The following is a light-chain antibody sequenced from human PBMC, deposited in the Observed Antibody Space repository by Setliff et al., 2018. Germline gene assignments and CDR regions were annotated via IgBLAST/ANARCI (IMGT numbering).Light chain of an antibody. CDR1: SSDIGSTKY. Sequence: QSVLTQPASVSGSPGQSITISCTGTSSDIGSTKYVSWYQQHPAKAPKLMIYEVSNRPSGVSNRFSGSKSGNTASLTISGLQAEDEADYYCSSYTTSTFWVFGGGTKVTVL. J-gene: IGLJ3*02. V-gene: IGLV2-14*01. CDR3: SSYTTSTFWV. CDR2: EVS.